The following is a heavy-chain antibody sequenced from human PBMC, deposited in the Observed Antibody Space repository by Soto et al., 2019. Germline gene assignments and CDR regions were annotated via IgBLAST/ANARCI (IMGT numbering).Heavy chain of an antibody. CDR2: IYLGDSNT. CDR1: GYRFTSYW. J-gene: IGHJ4*02. CDR3: ARQEYCSSTSCYTVDS. V-gene: IGHV5-51*01. D-gene: IGHD2-2*02. Sequence: PGESLKISCKGSGYRFTSYWIGWVRQMPGKGLEWMGIIYLGDSNTRYSPSFQGQVTISADKSISTAYLQWSSLKASDTAIYYCARQEYCSSTSCYTVDSWGQGTQVTVSS.